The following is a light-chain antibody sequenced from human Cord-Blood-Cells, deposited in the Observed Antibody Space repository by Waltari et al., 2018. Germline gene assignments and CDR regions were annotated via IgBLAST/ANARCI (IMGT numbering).Light chain of an antibody. CDR1: NIGRKN. J-gene: IGLJ2*01. V-gene: IGLV3-21*04. Sequence: SCVRTQPPLSSVPSGKTARVPRVGNNIGRKNGHWYQQKPGQAPVLVIYYDSDRPSGIPERFSGSNSESTATLSISRVEAGDEADYYCQVWDSSSDHVVFGGGTKLTVL. CDR3: QVWDSSSDHVV. CDR2: YDS.